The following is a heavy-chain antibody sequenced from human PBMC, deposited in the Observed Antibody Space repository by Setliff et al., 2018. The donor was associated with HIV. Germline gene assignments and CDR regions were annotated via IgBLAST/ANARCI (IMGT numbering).Heavy chain of an antibody. Sequence: TLSLTCAVYGGSFSGYYWSWIRQPPGKGLEWIGHIYTDESTNYNPSFRSRVTISVDSSKNQFSLKLSSVTAADTAVYYCARDARWLQFPYFDYWGQGTLVTVSS. CDR2: IYTDEST. CDR1: GGSFSGYY. CDR3: ARDARWLQFPYFDY. J-gene: IGHJ4*01. V-gene: IGHV4-4*08. D-gene: IGHD5-12*01.